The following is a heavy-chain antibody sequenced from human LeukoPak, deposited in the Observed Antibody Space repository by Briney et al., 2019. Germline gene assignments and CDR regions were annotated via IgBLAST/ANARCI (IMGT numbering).Heavy chain of an antibody. J-gene: IGHJ3*02. V-gene: IGHV3-23*01. CDR1: GFTFSNYA. CDR3: ARGEAFAFDM. CDR2: INGRDGRT. Sequence: PGGSLRLSCAAPGFTFSNYAMGWVRQAPGKGLEWVSSINGRDGRTYYADSVRGRFSISSDNSKNTLFLQMNSLRAEDTAVYYCARGEAFAFDMWGQGTVVTVFS.